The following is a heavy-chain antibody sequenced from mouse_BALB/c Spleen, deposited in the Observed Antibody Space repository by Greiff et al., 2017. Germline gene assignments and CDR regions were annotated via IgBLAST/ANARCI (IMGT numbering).Heavy chain of an antibody. Sequence: EVQRVESGPGLVKPSQSLSLTCSVTGYSITSGYYWNWIRQFPGNKLEWMGYISYDGSNNYNPSLKNRISITRDTSKNQFFLKLNSVTTEDTATYYCARTVVGEWYFDVWGAGTTVTVSS. D-gene: IGHD1-1*01. J-gene: IGHJ1*01. CDR3: ARTVVGEWYFDV. CDR1: GYSITSGYY. V-gene: IGHV3-6*02. CDR2: ISYDGSN.